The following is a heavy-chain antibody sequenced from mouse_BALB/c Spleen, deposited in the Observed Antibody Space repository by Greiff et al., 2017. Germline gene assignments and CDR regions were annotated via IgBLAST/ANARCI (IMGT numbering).Heavy chain of an antibody. V-gene: IGHV2-9*02. CDR1: GFSLTSYG. J-gene: IGHJ3*01. D-gene: IGHD2-14*01. CDR3: ARDTEVRLAWFAY. CDR2: IWAGGST. Sequence: QVQLKQSGPGLVAPSQSLSITCTVSGFSLTSYGVHWVRQPPGKGLEWLGVIWAGGSTNYNSALMSRLSISKDNSKSQVFLKMNSLQTDDTAMYYCARDTEVRLAWFAYWGQGTLVTVSA.